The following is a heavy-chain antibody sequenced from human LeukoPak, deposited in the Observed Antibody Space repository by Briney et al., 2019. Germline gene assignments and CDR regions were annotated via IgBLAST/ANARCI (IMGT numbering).Heavy chain of an antibody. CDR2: INPNNGGT. Sequence: TSVTVSCKASGYTFTGYYMHWVRQAPGQGLEWMGWINPNNGGTNYAQKFQGRVTMTRDTSVSTAYMELSRLRSDDTAVYYCARDSGLLAAAGLWFDPWGQGTLVTVPP. V-gene: IGHV1-2*02. D-gene: IGHD6-13*01. CDR1: GYTFTGYY. CDR3: ARDSGLLAAAGLWFDP. J-gene: IGHJ5*02.